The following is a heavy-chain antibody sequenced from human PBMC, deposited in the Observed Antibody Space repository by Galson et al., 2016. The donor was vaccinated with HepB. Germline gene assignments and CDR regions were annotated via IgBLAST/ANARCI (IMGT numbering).Heavy chain of an antibody. V-gene: IGHV3-30*03. J-gene: IGHJ5*01. CDR1: GFTFNSFA. Sequence: SLRLSCAASGFTFNSFAMHWVRQAPGKGLEWVAVSLYDGSDEYYVDAVKGRFTISRDDSKNTLYLQMNNLRAEDTAVYYCARAWGLLGRIDSWGQGTLVTVSS. CDR3: ARAWGLLGRIDS. D-gene: IGHD3-10*01. CDR2: SLYDGSDE.